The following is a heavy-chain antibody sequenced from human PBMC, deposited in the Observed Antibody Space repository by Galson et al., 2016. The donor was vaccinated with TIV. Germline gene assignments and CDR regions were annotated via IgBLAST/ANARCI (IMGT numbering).Heavy chain of an antibody. Sequence: SLRLSCAVSGFRFGDNAISWFRQTPEKGLEWVGFIRSKPYGGAAEYAASVRGRFTISRDDSRSTAYLQMDSLKSEDTAVYYCARGRGEIWGPGTLVTVSS. J-gene: IGHJ4*02. CDR2: IRSKPYGGAA. V-gene: IGHV3-49*03. CDR3: ARGRGEI. D-gene: IGHD3-10*01. CDR1: GFRFGDNA.